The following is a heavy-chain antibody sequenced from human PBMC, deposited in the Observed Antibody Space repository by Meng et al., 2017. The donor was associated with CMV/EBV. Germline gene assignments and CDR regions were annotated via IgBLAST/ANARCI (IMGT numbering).Heavy chain of an antibody. CDR2: IIPILGIA. V-gene: IGHV1-69*02. CDR1: GGTFSSYI. J-gene: IGHJ4*02. Sequence: SVKVSCKASGGTFSSYIISWVRQAPGQGLEWMGRIIPILGIANYAQKLQGRVTITADKSTSTAYMELSSLRSEDTAVYYCARGGPYYFDYWGQGTLVTVSS. D-gene: IGHD3-16*01. CDR3: ARGGPYYFDY.